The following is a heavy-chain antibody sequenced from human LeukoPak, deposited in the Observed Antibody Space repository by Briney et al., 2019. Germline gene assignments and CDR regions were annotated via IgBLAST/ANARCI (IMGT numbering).Heavy chain of an antibody. D-gene: IGHD6-13*01. Sequence: SETLSLTCTVSGDSISSGGYYWSWIRQHPGKGLEWIEYIYYSGSTYYNPSLKSRVTISVDTSKNQFSLKLSSVTAADTAVYYCARVAGYSSPFAYWGQGTLVTVSS. CDR2: IYYSGST. CDR3: ARVAGYSSPFAY. CDR1: GDSISSGGYY. V-gene: IGHV4-31*03. J-gene: IGHJ4*02.